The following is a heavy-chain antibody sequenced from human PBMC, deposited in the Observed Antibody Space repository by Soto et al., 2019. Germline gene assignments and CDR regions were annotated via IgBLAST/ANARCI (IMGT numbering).Heavy chain of an antibody. CDR3: ARGPDIVVVPAAYYH. CDR2: ISYDGSNK. J-gene: IGHJ5*02. Sequence: GGSLRLSCAASGFTFSSYAMHWVRQAPGKGLEWVAVISYDGSNKYYADSVKGRFTISRDNSKNTLYLQMNSLRAEDTAVYYCARGPDIVVVPAAYYHWGQGTLVTVSS. V-gene: IGHV3-30-3*01. CDR1: GFTFSSYA. D-gene: IGHD2-2*01.